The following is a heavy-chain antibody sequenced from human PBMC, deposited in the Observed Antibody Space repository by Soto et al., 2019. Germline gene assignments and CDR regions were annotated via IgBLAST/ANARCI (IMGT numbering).Heavy chain of an antibody. D-gene: IGHD6-19*01. CDR3: ASSSGWYGTDV. Sequence: QVQLQESGPGLVKPSETLSLTCTVSGGSISSYYWSWIRQPPGKGLEWIGYIYYSGSTNYNPSLTSRVTISVDTSKNQFSLKLSSVTAADTAVYYCASSSGWYGTDVWGQGTTVTVSS. J-gene: IGHJ6*02. V-gene: IGHV4-59*01. CDR1: GGSISSYY. CDR2: IYYSGST.